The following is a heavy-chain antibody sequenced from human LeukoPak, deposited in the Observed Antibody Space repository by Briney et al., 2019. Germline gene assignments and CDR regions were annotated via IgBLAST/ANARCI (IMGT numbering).Heavy chain of an antibody. V-gene: IGHV4-30-4*08. D-gene: IGHD3-10*01. CDR2: IYYSGST. Sequence: SETLSLTCTVSGGPISTDYHFWGWIRQSPGKGLEWIGYIYYSGSTCYNPSLRSRVTISVDTSKNQFSLKLSSVTAADTAVYYCARGSLGELGPASYYHFDYWGQGTLVTVSS. CDR3: ARGSLGELGPASYYHFDY. CDR1: GGPISTDYHF. J-gene: IGHJ4*02.